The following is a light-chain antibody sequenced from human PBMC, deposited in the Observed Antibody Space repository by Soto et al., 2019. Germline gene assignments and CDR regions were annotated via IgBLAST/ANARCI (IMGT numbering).Light chain of an antibody. CDR3: QQYRSYS. V-gene: IGKV1-5*01. Sequence: DIQMTQSPSTLTASVGDRVTITCRASQSISTWLAWYQQKPGKAPSLLIYGASSLKSGVPSRFSGSGSGTEFSLPISSLQPDDFSTYYCQQYRSYSFGQGTKLEI. CDR2: GAS. CDR1: QSISTW. J-gene: IGKJ1*01.